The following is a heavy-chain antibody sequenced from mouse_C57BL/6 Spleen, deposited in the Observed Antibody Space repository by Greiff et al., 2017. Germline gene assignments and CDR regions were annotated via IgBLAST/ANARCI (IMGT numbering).Heavy chain of an antibody. CDR2: IHPNTGSP. CDR3: ARRGDYGSSPAWFAY. D-gene: IGHD1-1*01. V-gene: IGHV1-64*01. J-gene: IGHJ3*01. Sequence: QVQLQQPGAELVKPGASVKLSCTASGYTFTSSWMHWVKQRPGPGLEWIGMIHPNTGSPNYNEKFTSKATLTVDKSSGTAYMQLSSLTSEVSAVYYCARRGDYGSSPAWFAYWGQGTLVTVSA. CDR1: GYTFTSSW.